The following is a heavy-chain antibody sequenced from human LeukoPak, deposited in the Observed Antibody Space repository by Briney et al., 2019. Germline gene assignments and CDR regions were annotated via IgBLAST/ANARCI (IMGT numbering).Heavy chain of an antibody. D-gene: IGHD1-26*01. CDR2: ISYDGSNK. J-gene: IGHJ3*02. V-gene: IGHV3-30*18. CDR3: ANPEIVGATDDAFDI. CDR1: GFTFSSYG. Sequence: GGSLRLSCAASGFTFSSYGMHWVRQAPGKGLEWVAVISYDGSNKYYADSVKGRFTISRDNSKNTLYLQMNSLRAEDTAVYYCANPEIVGATDDAFDIWGQGTMVTVS.